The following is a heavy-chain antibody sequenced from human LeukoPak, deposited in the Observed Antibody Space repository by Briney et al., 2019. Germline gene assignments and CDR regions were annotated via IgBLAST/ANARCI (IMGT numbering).Heavy chain of an antibody. Sequence: PGGSLRLSCAASGFTFSSYAMSWVRQAPGKGLEWISTISADGNTPYYADSVKGRFTISKDDSKSTLSLQMDSLTTEDTAVYYCAKEKAPYRPSDYWGQGTLVTVSS. CDR1: GFTFSSYA. J-gene: IGHJ4*02. CDR2: ISADGNTP. CDR3: AKEKAPYRPSDY. V-gene: IGHV3-23*01. D-gene: IGHD1-26*01.